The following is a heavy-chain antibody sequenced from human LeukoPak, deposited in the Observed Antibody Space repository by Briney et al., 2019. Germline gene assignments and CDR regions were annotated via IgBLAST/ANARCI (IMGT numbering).Heavy chain of an antibody. CDR2: ISAYNGNT. CDR3: ARVLYYDFWSGYSSPDFDY. J-gene: IGHJ4*02. V-gene: IGHV1-18*01. Sequence: ASVTVSCKASGYTFTSYDISWVRQAPGQGLEWMGWISAYNGNTNYAQKLQGRVTMTTDTSTSTAYMELRSLRSDDTAVYYCARVLYYDFWSGYSSPDFDYWGQGTLVTVSS. CDR1: GYTFTSYD. D-gene: IGHD3-3*01.